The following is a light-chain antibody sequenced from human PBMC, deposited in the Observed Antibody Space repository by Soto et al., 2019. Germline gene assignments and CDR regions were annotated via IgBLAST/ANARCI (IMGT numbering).Light chain of an antibody. Sequence: EIVLTQSPGTLSLSPGDRATLSCRASQSLRNHLAWYQQKPGQAPRLLIYDASIRATGIPARFSGSGSGTDFTLTIISREPEDFAVYFCQQRNNWPLFTFGPGTQVDIK. CDR3: QQRNNWPLFT. CDR2: DAS. J-gene: IGKJ3*01. CDR1: QSLRNH. V-gene: IGKV3-11*01.